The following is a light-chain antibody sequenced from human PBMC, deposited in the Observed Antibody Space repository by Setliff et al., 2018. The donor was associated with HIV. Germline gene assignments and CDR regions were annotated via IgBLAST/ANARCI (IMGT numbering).Light chain of an antibody. CDR3: SSYTASSTLA. CDR1: SSDVGGYNY. Sequence: QSVLTQPASVSGSPGQSITISCTGSSSDVGGYNYVSWYQQHPGKAPKLMIYDVSQRPSGVSDRFSGSKSGITASLTISGLQPEDESDYYCSSYTASSTLAFGGGTKVTVL. CDR2: DVS. J-gene: IGLJ3*02. V-gene: IGLV2-14*03.